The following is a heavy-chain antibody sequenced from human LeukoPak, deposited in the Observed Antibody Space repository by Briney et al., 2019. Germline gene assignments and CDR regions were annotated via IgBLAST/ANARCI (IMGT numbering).Heavy chain of an antibody. Sequence: SQTLSLTCAISGDSVSSNSAAWNWIRQSPSRGLEWLGRTYYRSKWYNDYAVSVKGRMAINPDTSKNQFSLQLNSVTPEDTAVYYCARDQYYYDSRASSPWGQGTRVTVSS. V-gene: IGHV6-1*01. CDR3: ARDQYYYDSRASSP. CDR1: GDSVSSNSAA. D-gene: IGHD3-22*01. CDR2: TYYRSKWYN. J-gene: IGHJ5*02.